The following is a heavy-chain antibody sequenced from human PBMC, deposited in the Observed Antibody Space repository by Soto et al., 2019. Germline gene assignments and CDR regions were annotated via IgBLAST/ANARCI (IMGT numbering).Heavy chain of an antibody. Sequence: PGGSLRLSCAASGFTFSSYAMSWVRQAPGKGLEWVSAISGSGGSTYYADSVKGRFTISRDNSKNTLYLQMNSLRAEDTAVYYCAKDIAAAGKARTKAVYYYYGMDVWGQGTTVTVSS. CDR2: ISGSGGST. J-gene: IGHJ6*02. CDR1: GFTFSSYA. V-gene: IGHV3-23*01. CDR3: AKDIAAAGKARTKAVYYYYGMDV. D-gene: IGHD6-13*01.